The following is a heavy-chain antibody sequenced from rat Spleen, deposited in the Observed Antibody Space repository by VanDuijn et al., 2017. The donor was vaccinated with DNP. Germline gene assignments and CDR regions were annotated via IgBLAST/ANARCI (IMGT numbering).Heavy chain of an antibody. CDR2: MWYDGDT. CDR3: TRDQDYYYDGGYYPTLDA. J-gene: IGHJ4*01. D-gene: IGHD1-12*02. CDR1: GFSLTSYS. V-gene: IGHV2-63*01. Sequence: VQLKESGPGLVQPSETLSLTCSVSGFSLTSYSVSWVRQPSGKGPEWMGRMWYDGDTAYNSALKSRLSISRDTSKNQVFLQMNSLQTDDTGTYYCTRDQDYYYDGGYYPTLDAWGQGTSVTVSS.